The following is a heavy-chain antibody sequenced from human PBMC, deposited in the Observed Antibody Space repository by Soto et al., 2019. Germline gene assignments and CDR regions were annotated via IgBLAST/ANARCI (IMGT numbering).Heavy chain of an antibody. D-gene: IGHD3-16*02. J-gene: IGHJ4*02. CDR1: GYTFTSYA. CDR3: ARDGYDYVWGSYRYGFDY. Sequence: QVQLVQSGAEVKKPGASVKVSCKVSGYTFTSYAMHWVRQAPGQRLEWMGWINAGNGNTKYSQKFQGRVTITRDTSASTAYMELSSLRSEDTAVYYCARDGYDYVWGSYRYGFDYWGQGTLVTVSS. CDR2: INAGNGNT. V-gene: IGHV1-3*01.